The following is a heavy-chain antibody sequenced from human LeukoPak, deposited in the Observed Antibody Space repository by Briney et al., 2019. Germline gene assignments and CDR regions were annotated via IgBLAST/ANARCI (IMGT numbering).Heavy chain of an antibody. CDR3: AKDFAIVVPAAPDAFDI. CDR2: IGGSGAGT. CDR1: GFTFSNYA. J-gene: IGHJ3*02. D-gene: IGHD2-2*01. V-gene: IGHV3-23*01. Sequence: GGSLRLSCAASGFTFSNYAMNWVRQAPGKGLEWVSTIGGSGAGTYYADSVKGRFTISRDNSKNTLYLQMNSLRAEDTAVYYCAKDFAIVVPAAPDAFDIWGQGTMVTVSS.